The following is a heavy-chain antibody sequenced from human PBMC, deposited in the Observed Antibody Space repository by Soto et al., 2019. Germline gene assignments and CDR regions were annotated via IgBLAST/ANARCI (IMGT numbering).Heavy chain of an antibody. CDR3: VKKIAGTTTNGAYWYFDL. V-gene: IGHV3-23*01. J-gene: IGHJ2*01. Sequence: EVQLLESGGDLVQPGGSLRLSCAASGFTFGDFAMNWVRQAPGKGLEWVSGITGGGDYTFYADSVKGRFTISRVQSKNTVYLQMNSLRAEDTALYYCVKKIAGTTTNGAYWYFDLWGPGTLVTVSS. CDR1: GFTFGDFA. CDR2: ITGGGDYT. D-gene: IGHD2-8*01.